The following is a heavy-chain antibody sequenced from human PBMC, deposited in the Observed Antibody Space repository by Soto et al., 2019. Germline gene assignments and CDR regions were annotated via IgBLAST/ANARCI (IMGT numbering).Heavy chain of an antibody. D-gene: IGHD3-22*01. Sequence: PSETLSLTCTVSGGSISSYYWSWIRQPPGKGLEWIGYIYYSGSTNYNPSLKSRVTISVDTSKNQFSLKLSSVTAADTAVYYCARVITIISHPGAFDIWGQGTMVTVSS. J-gene: IGHJ3*02. V-gene: IGHV4-59*01. CDR2: IYYSGST. CDR3: ARVITIISHPGAFDI. CDR1: GGSISSYY.